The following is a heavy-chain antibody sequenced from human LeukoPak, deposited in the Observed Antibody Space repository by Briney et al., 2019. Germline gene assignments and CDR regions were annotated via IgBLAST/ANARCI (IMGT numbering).Heavy chain of an antibody. CDR1: GFTFSSYT. CDR3: ARSDPEAGRNFYYYMDV. CDR2: TSSSSNYI. D-gene: IGHD6-13*01. J-gene: IGHJ6*03. Sequence: GGSLRLSCAASGFTFSSYTMNWVRQAPGKGLEWVSSTSSSSNYIYYADPVKGRYTISRDNAKKSLYLQMNSLSAEDTAVYYCARSDPEAGRNFYYYMDVWGKGTTVTVSS. V-gene: IGHV3-21*04.